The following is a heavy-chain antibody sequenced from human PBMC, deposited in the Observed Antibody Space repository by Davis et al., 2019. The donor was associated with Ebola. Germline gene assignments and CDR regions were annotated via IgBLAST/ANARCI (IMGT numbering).Heavy chain of an antibody. D-gene: IGHD2-15*01. Sequence: SETLSLTCTVSSVSISDYYWSWIRQPPGKGLEWIGYVSSTGGTEYNPSLKSRVTMLVDTSRNQFSLKLTSVTAADTAVYYCARTDRVCSAGTCYSGNDFDYWGQGTLVTVSS. CDR2: VSSTGGT. CDR3: ARTDRVCSAGTCYSGNDFDY. J-gene: IGHJ4*02. CDR1: SVSISDYY. V-gene: IGHV4-59*01.